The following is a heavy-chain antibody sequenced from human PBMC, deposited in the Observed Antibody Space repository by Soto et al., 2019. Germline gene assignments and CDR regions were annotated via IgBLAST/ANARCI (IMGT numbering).Heavy chain of an antibody. Sequence: QVQLVESGGGVVQPGRSLRLSCAASGFTFSSYAMHWVRQAPGKGLEWVAVISYDGSNKYYADSVKGRFTISRDNSKNTLYLQMNSLRAEEKAVYYCARDLVLLWFGEQRGMDVWGQGTTVTVSS. V-gene: IGHV3-30-3*01. CDR1: GFTFSSYA. CDR2: ISYDGSNK. CDR3: ARDLVLLWFGEQRGMDV. D-gene: IGHD3-10*01. J-gene: IGHJ6*02.